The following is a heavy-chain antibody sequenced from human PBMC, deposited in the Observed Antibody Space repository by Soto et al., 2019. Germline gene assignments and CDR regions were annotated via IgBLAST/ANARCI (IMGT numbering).Heavy chain of an antibody. J-gene: IGHJ4*02. Sequence: PSETLSLTCAVSGGSISSGGYSWSWIRQPPGKGLEWIGYIYHSGSTYYNPSLKSRVTISVDRSKNQFSLKLSSVTAADTAVYYCARGDCGGNSYYFDYWGQGTLVTVSS. D-gene: IGHD4-17*01. CDR2: IYHSGST. V-gene: IGHV4-30-2*01. CDR3: ARGDCGGNSYYFDY. CDR1: GGSISSGGYS.